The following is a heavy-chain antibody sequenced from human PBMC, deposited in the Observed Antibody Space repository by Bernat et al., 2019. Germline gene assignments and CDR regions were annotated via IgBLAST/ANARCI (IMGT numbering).Heavy chain of an antibody. V-gene: IGHV4-59*01. CDR1: GGSISSYY. CDR2: IYYSGST. J-gene: IGHJ6*02. Sequence: QVQLQESGPGLVKPSETLSLTCTVSGGSISSYYWSWIRQPPGKGLEWIGYIYYSGSTNYNPSLKSRVTISVDTSKNQFSLKLSSVTAADTAVYYCARENARPSIAAAGGGRYYYYCYGMDVWGQGTTVTVSS. CDR3: ARENARPSIAAAGGGRYYYYCYGMDV. D-gene: IGHD6-13*01.